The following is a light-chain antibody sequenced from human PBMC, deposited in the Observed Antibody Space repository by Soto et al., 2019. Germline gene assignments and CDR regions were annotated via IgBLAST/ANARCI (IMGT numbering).Light chain of an antibody. J-gene: IGLJ1*01. V-gene: IGLV2-14*01. Sequence: QSALTQPASVSGSPGQSITISCTGTSSDVGGFDFVSWFQRRPGKAPRLIIYEVTNRPSGISDRFSGSKSGNTATLTISGLQAEDEADHFCSSYITTNTLYVFGSGTKVTVL. CDR3: SSYITTNTLYV. CDR1: SSDVGGFDF. CDR2: EVT.